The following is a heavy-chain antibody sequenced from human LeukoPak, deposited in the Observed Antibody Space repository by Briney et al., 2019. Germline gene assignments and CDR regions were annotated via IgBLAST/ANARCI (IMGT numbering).Heavy chain of an antibody. CDR1: GFTVSSNY. CDR2: IYSDGST. CDR3: AGSGYWGYFDY. V-gene: IGHV3-53*01. Sequence: GGSLRLSCAASGFTVSSNYMSWVRQAPGKGLEWVSIIYSDGSTHYADSVKGRFTISRDNSKNTLYLQTNSLRAEDTAMYYCAGSGYWGYFDYWGQGTLVTVSS. J-gene: IGHJ4*02. D-gene: IGHD3-22*01.